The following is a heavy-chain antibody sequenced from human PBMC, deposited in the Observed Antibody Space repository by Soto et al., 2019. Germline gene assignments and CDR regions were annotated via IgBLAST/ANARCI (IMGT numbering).Heavy chain of an antibody. V-gene: IGHV3-23*01. CDR1: GFTFSSYA. CDR2: ISGSGGST. Sequence: GGSLRLSCAASGFTFSSYAMSWVRQAPGKGLKWVSAISGSGGSTYYADSVKGRFTISRDNSKNTLYLQMNSLRAEDTAVYYCAKDRALGGDYFFPRFDPWGQGTLVTVSS. J-gene: IGHJ5*02. CDR3: AKDRALGGDYFFPRFDP. D-gene: IGHD3-16*01.